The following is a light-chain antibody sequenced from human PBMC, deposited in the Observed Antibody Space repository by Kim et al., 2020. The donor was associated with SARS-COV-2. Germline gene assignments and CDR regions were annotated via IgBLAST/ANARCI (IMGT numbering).Light chain of an antibody. CDR1: QSISSY. V-gene: IGKV1-39*01. CDR2: AAS. CDR3: QQSYSTPYS. Sequence: DIQMTQSASSLSASVGDRVTITCRASQSISSYLNWYQQKPGKAPKVLIYAASSLQSGVPSRFSGSGSGTDFTLTISSLQPEDFATYYCQQSYSTPYSFGQGPKLEIK. J-gene: IGKJ2*03.